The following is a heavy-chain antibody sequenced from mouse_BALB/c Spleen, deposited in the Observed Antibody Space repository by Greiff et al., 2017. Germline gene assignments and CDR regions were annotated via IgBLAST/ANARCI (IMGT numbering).Heavy chain of an antibody. CDR2: INSNGGST. CDR3: ARDRTTVAPFAY. J-gene: IGHJ3*01. CDR1: GFTFSSYG. V-gene: IGHV5-6-3*01. Sequence: EVKVVESGGGLVQPGGSLKLSCAASGFTFSSYGMSWVRQTPDKRLELVATINSNGGSTYYPDSVKGRFTISRDNAKNTLYLQMSSLKSEDTAMYYCARDRTTVAPFAYWGQGTLVTVSA. D-gene: IGHD1-1*01.